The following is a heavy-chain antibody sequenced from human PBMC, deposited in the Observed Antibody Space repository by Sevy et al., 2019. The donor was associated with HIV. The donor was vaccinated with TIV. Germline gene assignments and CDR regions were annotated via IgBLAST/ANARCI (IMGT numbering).Heavy chain of an antibody. V-gene: IGHV3-7*03. Sequence: GGSLRLSCAASGFNFNNYWMTWVRQAPGKGLEWVANIKRDGSEKYYLASLKGGFTISRDNAKKALYLQMNNRRADDTALYYCARDCNSATCLWGLDVWGQGTTVTVSS. J-gene: IGHJ6*02. D-gene: IGHD1-26*01. CDR2: IKRDGSEK. CDR1: GFNFNNYW. CDR3: ARDCNSATCLWGLDV.